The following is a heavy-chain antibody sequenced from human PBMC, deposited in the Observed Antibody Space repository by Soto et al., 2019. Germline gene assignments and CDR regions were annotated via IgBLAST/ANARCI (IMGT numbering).Heavy chain of an antibody. Sequence: SETLSLTCTVSGGSISSYYWSWIRQPPGKGLEWIGEINYSGSTNYNPSLKSRVTISVDTSKNQFSLKLSSVTAADTAVYYCARSPGIAVAEFDYWGQGTLVTVSS. V-gene: IGHV4-59*12. CDR2: INYSGST. CDR1: GGSISSYY. CDR3: ARSPGIAVAEFDY. J-gene: IGHJ4*02. D-gene: IGHD6-19*01.